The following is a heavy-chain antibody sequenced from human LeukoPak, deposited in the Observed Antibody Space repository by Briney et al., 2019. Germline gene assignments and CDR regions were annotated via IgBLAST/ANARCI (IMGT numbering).Heavy chain of an antibody. V-gene: IGHV1-18*04. CDR2: ISGYNGYT. D-gene: IGHD6-13*01. CDR1: GYTFTGYY. Sequence: ASVKVSCKASGYTFTGYYMHWVRQAPGQGLEWMGWISGYNGYTKYAQKLQGRVTMTTDTSTSTAYMELRSLRSDDTAVYYCARDSARAAGDFDYWGQGTLVTVSS. J-gene: IGHJ4*02. CDR3: ARDSARAAGDFDY.